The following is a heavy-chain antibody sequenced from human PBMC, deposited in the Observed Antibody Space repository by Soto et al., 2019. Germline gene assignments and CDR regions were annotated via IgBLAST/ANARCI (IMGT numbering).Heavy chain of an antibody. D-gene: IGHD1-1*01. CDR2: MSHSGGT. CDR1: GGFVSSGNYY. CDR3: ARVDRGTATTVVDAFDI. V-gene: IGHV4-34*01. Sequence: QEQLQQWGAGLLKPSETLSLTCAVYGGFVSSGNYYWSWIRQPPGKGLEWIGEMSHSGGTHFNPSLKRRVSISVDTSKNQFSLKMSSVTAADSALYYCARVDRGTATTVVDAFDIWGPGTMVTVSS. J-gene: IGHJ3*02.